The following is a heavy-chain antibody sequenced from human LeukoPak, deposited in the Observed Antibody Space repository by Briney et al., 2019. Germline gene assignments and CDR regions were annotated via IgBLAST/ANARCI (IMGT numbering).Heavy chain of an antibody. D-gene: IGHD4-11*01. CDR1: GFTFSSYA. Sequence: PGGSLRLSCVASGFTFSSYAMSWVRQAPGKGLEWVSAISGSGGSTYYADSVKGRFSISRDNSKNTLHLQMNSLRAEDTAVYYCVKRDYSNYDLDYWGQGTLVTVSS. V-gene: IGHV3-23*01. CDR2: ISGSGGST. CDR3: VKRDYSNYDLDY. J-gene: IGHJ4*02.